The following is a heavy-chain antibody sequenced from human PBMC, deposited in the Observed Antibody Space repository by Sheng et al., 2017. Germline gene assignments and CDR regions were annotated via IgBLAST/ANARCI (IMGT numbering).Heavy chain of an antibody. V-gene: IGHV4-34*01. J-gene: IGHJ6*03. CDR1: GGSLSDSY. CDR2: VSHSGKI. D-gene: IGHD3-3*01. CDR3: AVFWSGVVMDV. Sequence: QVQLQQWGAGLLKTSETLSLSCEVYGGSLSDSYWRWIRQPPGKGLEWIGEVSHSGKIHYNPSLKSRVNISLDTSERQFSLKMKSMTAADTAVYYCAVFWSGVVMDVWGKGTTVAVSS.